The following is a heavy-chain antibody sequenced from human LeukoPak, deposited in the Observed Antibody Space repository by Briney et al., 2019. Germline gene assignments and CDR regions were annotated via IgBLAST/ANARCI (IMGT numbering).Heavy chain of an antibody. V-gene: IGHV1-3*01. D-gene: IGHD2-15*01. CDR2: INAGNGNT. Sequence: ASVKVSCKASGYTFTSYAMRWVRQAPGQRLEWMGWINAGNGNTKYSQKFQGRVTITRDTSASTAYMELSSLRSEDTAVYYCARELSVGYYYGMDVWGKGTTVTVSS. CDR1: GYTFTSYA. J-gene: IGHJ6*04. CDR3: ARELSVGYYYGMDV.